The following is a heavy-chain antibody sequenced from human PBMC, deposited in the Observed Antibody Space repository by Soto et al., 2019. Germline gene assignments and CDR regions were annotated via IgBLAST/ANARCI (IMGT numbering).Heavy chain of an antibody. J-gene: IGHJ4*02. CDR2: IWYDGSNK. CDR1: GFTFSSYG. Sequence: GGSLRLSCAAAGFTFSSYGMSWVRQAPGKGLEWVAVIWYDGSNKYYADSVKGRFTISRDNSKNTLYLQMNSLRAEDTAVYYCARDPWAADYWGQGTLVTVSS. V-gene: IGHV3-33*01. CDR3: ARDPWAADY. D-gene: IGHD3-16*01.